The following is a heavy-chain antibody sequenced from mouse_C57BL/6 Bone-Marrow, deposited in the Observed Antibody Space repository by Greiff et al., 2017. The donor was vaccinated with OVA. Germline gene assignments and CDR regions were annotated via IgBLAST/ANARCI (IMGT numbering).Heavy chain of an antibody. CDR1: GYAFSSSW. V-gene: IGHV1-82*01. D-gene: IGHD1-1*01. CDR3: AREGIITTVEATDFDY. CDR2: IYPGDGDT. Sequence: QVQLQQPGAELVKPGASVKISCKASGYAFSSSWMNWVKQRPGKGLEWIGRIYPGDGDTNYNGMFKGKATLTADISSSTAYMQLSSLTSEDSAVYFCAREGIITTVEATDFDYWGQGTTLTVSS. J-gene: IGHJ2*01.